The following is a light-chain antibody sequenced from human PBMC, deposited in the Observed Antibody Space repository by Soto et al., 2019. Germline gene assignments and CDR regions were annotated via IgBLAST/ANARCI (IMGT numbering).Light chain of an antibody. CDR1: QTIGNY. Sequence: DIQITQAPSSLPASVGDRVTITCRASQTIGNYLNWYQQRPGKAPNLLISAASTLQSGVPSRFSGSGSGTDFTLTITSLQPEDFATYYCQQSYNTPRTFGQGTKVDNK. V-gene: IGKV1-39*01. CDR3: QQSYNTPRT. CDR2: AAS. J-gene: IGKJ1*01.